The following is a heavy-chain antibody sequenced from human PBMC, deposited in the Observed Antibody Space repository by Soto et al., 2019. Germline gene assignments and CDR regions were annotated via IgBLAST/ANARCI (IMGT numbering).Heavy chain of an antibody. CDR1: GYTFTNLG. D-gene: IGHD3-3*01. CDR3: ARVRRVTIIGVVIKDYYYYGMDV. V-gene: IGHV1-18*01. J-gene: IGHJ6*02. Sequence: VASLRVSCKTSGYTFTNLGFGWVRQAPGQGLEWMGWISAYNGNTNYAQKFQGRVTMTRNTSISTAYMELSSLRSEDTAVYYCARVRRVTIIGVVIKDYYYYGMDVWGQGTTVTVS. CDR2: ISAYNGNT.